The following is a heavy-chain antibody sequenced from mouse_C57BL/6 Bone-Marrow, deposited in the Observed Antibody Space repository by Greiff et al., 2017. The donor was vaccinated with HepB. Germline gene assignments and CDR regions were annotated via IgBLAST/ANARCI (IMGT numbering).Heavy chain of an antibody. V-gene: IGHV10-3*01. CDR1: GFTFTTYA. D-gene: IGHD2-4*01. CDR2: IRSKSSNYAT. CDR3: VRSNDYDGRYYFDY. Sequence: EVQWVVSGGGLVQPKGSLKLSCAASGFTFTTYAMHWVRQAPGKGLEWVGRIRSKSSNYATYYADSVKDRFTISRDDSQSMLYLQMNNLKTEDTAKYYCVRSNDYDGRYYFDYWGKGTTLTVSS. J-gene: IGHJ2*01.